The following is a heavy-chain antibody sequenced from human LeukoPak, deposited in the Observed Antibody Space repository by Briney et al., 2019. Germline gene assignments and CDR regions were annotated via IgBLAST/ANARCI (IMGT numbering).Heavy chain of an antibody. Sequence: SQTLSLTCTVSGGSISSYYWSWIRQPPGKGREWSGDIYYSGSTNYNPSLKSRVTISVDPSTNHCSLKLSSGTAADAAVYYCAREWRDGDQLNFHYWSQGTMVTVSS. D-gene: IGHD4-17*01. CDR1: GGSISSYY. CDR2: IYYSGST. CDR3: AREWRDGDQLNFHY. J-gene: IGHJ4*02. V-gene: IGHV4-59*01.